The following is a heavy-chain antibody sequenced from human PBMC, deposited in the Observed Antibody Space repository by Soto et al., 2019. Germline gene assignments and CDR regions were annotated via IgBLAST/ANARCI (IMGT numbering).Heavy chain of an antibody. CDR2: ISTFNGNT. V-gene: IGHV1-18*01. D-gene: IGHD3-10*01. Sequence: ASVKVSCKASGYTFITYGLSWVRQAPGQGFERMGWISTFNGNTNYAQKFQGRVTMTTDTSTSTAYMELRSLGSDDTAVYYCARGGEKFDYWGQGALVTVSS. CDR1: GYTFITYG. CDR3: ARGGEKFDY. J-gene: IGHJ4*02.